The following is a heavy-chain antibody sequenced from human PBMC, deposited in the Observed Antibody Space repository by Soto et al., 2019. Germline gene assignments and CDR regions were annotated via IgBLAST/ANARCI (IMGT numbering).Heavy chain of an antibody. CDR3: AKSPGGLDGYNSDYYGMDV. CDR2: IGGSGTGGRT. D-gene: IGHD5-12*01. CDR1: GLTFSTYA. Sequence: EVHLLESGGDLVQPGGSLRLSCTASGLTFSTYAMSWVRQAPGKGLEWVSAIGGSGTGGRTYYADSVKGRFTISSDNSKNTVYLQMNSLRADDTAVYYGAKSPGGLDGYNSDYYGMDVWGQGTTVTVSS. V-gene: IGHV3-23*01. J-gene: IGHJ6*02.